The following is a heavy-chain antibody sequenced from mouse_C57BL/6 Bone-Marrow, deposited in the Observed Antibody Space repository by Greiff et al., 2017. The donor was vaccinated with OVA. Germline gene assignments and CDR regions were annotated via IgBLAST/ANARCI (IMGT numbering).Heavy chain of an antibody. CDR3: VRIQLKPYAMDY. D-gene: IGHD3-2*02. J-gene: IGHJ4*01. Sequence: EVKLVESGGGLVQPKGSLKLSCAASGFSFNTYAMNWVRQAPGKGLEWVARIRSKSNNYATYYTDSVKDRFTISRDDSESMLYLQMNNLKTEDTAMYYCVRIQLKPYAMDYWGQGTSVTVSS. CDR2: IRSKSNNYAT. CDR1: GFSFNTYA. V-gene: IGHV10-1*01.